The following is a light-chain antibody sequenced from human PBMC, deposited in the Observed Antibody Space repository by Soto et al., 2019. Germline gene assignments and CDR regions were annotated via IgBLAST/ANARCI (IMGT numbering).Light chain of an antibody. Sequence: QSALTQPRSVSGSPGQSVTISCTGTSSDVGSYYHVSWYQQHPDKAPKLMTYDVDRRPSGVPDRFSGSKSGNTASLTISGLQTEDEAEYYCCSYAGHYTVVFGGGTKLTVL. V-gene: IGLV2-11*01. CDR2: DVD. J-gene: IGLJ2*01. CDR3: CSYAGHYTVV. CDR1: SSDVGSYYH.